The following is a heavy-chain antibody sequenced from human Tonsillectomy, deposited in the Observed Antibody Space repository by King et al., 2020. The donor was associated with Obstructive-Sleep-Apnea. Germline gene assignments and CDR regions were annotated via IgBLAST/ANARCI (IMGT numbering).Heavy chain of an antibody. CDR1: GGSFSNYY. CDR3: ATQGWFDP. V-gene: IGHV4-34*01. J-gene: IGHJ5*02. CDR2: INHSGNT. Sequence: VQLQQWGAGLLKPSETLSLTCAVYGGSFSNYYWSWIRQPPGKGLEWIGEINHSGNTNYNPSLKCRVTISKDTSKNQFSLKLNSLTAADTAVYYLATQGWFDPWGQGTLVTVSS.